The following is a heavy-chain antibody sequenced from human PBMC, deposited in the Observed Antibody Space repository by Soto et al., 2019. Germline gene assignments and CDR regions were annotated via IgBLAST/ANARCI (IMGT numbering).Heavy chain of an antibody. V-gene: IGHV3-48*01. CDR2: ISSSSSTI. Sequence: PGGSLRLSCAASGLTFCSYSMNWVRQAPGKGLEWVSYISSSSSTIYYADSVKGRFTISRDNAKNSLYLQMNSLRAEDTAVYYCGVYGSGPYYFDYWGQGTLVTVSS. D-gene: IGHD3-10*01. CDR3: GVYGSGPYYFDY. J-gene: IGHJ4*02. CDR1: GLTFCSYS.